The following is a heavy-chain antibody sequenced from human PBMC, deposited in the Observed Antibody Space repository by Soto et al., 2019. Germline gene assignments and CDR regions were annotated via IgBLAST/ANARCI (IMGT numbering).Heavy chain of an antibody. CDR2: IWYDGSKK. J-gene: IGHJ4*02. CDR1: GFTFSSHA. V-gene: IGHV3-33*01. CDR3: ARDPGYSGFDFDY. D-gene: IGHD5-12*01. Sequence: QVQLVESGGGVVQPGRSLRLSCAASGFTFSSHAMHWVRQAPGKGLEWVAVIWYDGSKKYYADSVKGRFTVARDDSKNTLSLQMNSLRVEDTAVYHCARDPGYSGFDFDYWGQGTLVTVSS.